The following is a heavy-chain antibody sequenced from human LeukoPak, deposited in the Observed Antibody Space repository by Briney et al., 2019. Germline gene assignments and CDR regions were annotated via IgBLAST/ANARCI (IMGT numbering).Heavy chain of an antibody. D-gene: IGHD3-22*01. CDR1: GYTFTSYY. CDR3: ARDIPVQNYDSSGYYYVTAFDI. J-gene: IGHJ3*02. Sequence: ASVKVSCKASGYTFTSYYMHWVRQAPGQGLEWMGIINPSGGSTSYAQKFQGRVTMTRDMSTSTVYMELSSLRSEDTAVYYCARDIPVQNYDSSGYYYVTAFDIWGQGTMVTVSS. V-gene: IGHV1-46*01. CDR2: INPSGGST.